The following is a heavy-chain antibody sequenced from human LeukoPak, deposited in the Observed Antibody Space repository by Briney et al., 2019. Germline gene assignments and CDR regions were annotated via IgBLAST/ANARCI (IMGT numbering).Heavy chain of an antibody. D-gene: IGHD6-19*01. Sequence: GGSLRLSCLASGFTFSKYAMHWVRQAPGKGLEYVSAINDNGRSTYYADSVKGRFSISRDNSKNTLYLQMSSLRTEDTAVYYCVKYSSGWYYDYWGQGTLVTVSS. V-gene: IGHV3-64D*09. J-gene: IGHJ4*02. CDR2: INDNGRST. CDR3: VKYSSGWYYDY. CDR1: GFTFSKYA.